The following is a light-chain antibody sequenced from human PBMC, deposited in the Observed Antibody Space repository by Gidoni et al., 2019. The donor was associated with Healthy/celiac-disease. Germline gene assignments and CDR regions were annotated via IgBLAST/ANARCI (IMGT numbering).Light chain of an antibody. CDR1: SLRSYY. V-gene: IGLV3-19*01. CDR3: NSRDSSGNHKNWV. Sequence: SSELTQDPALSVALGQTVRITCQGDSLRSYYASWYQQKPGQAPVLVIYGKNNRPSGIPDRFSGSSSGNTASLTITGAQAEDEADYYCNSRDSSGNHKNWVFGGGTKLTVL. J-gene: IGLJ3*02. CDR2: GKN.